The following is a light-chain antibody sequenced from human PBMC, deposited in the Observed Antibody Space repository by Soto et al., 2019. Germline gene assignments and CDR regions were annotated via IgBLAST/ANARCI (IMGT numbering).Light chain of an antibody. CDR1: QSISSW. Sequence: DIQMTQSPSTLSASVGDRVTITCRASQSISSWLAWYQQKPGKAPKLLIYDASTLESGVPSRFTGRGFGTEFTLTISSLQPEDFATYYCQQYKSYSRMFGQGTKVDI. J-gene: IGKJ1*01. CDR2: DAS. CDR3: QQYKSYSRM. V-gene: IGKV1-5*01.